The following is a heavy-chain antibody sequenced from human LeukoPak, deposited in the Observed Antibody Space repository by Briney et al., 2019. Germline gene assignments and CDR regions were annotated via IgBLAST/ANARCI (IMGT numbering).Heavy chain of an antibody. J-gene: IGHJ4*02. D-gene: IGHD1-26*01. V-gene: IGHV4-34*01. Sequence: SETLSLTCAVYGGSFSGYYWSWIRQPPGKGLEWIGDINHSGSTNYNPSLKNRVTISVDTSKNQFSLKLSSVTAADTAVYYCAGTRVGATVGLDYWGQGTLVTVSS. CDR1: GGSFSGYY. CDR3: AGTRVGATVGLDY. CDR2: INHSGST.